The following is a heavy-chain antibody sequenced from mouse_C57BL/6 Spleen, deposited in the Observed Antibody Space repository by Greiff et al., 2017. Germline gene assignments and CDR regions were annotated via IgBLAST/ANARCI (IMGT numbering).Heavy chain of an antibody. D-gene: IGHD1-1*01. Sequence: HVQLQQSGPELVKPGASVKISCKASGYAFRSSWMNWVKQRPGKGLEWIGRIYPGDGDTNYNGTFKGKSTLTANKSSSTAYMQLSSLTSADSAVYVCAREGCGSSYWYFDVWGKGTTVTVSS. J-gene: IGHJ1*03. CDR3: AREGCGSSYWYFDV. V-gene: IGHV1-82*01. CDR1: GYAFRSSW. CDR2: IYPGDGDT.